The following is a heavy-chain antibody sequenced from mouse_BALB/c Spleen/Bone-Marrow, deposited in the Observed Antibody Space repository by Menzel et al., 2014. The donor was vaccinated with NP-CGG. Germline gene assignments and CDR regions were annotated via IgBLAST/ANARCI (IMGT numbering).Heavy chain of an antibody. CDR2: ISTYSGNT. CDR3: ARRGDGSSTGDY. CDR1: GYTFTDYA. Sequence: QVPLQQSGPELVRPGVSVKISCKGSGYTFTDYAMHWVEQSHAKSLEWIGVISTYSGNTNYNQKFKGKATMTVDKSSSTAYMELARGTSEDAASDYGARRGDGSSTGDYWGQGNNLTVA. J-gene: IGHJ2*01. V-gene: IGHV1-67*01. D-gene: IGHD1-1*01.